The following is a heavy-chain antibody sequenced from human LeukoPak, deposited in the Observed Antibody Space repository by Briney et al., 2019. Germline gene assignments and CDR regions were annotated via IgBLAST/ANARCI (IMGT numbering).Heavy chain of an antibody. CDR3: ARAVVTAGSRFDP. J-gene: IGHJ5*02. Sequence: PSETLSLTCTVSGGSISSYYWSWIRQPPGKGLEWIGYIYYSGSTNYNPSLKSRVTISVDTSKNQFSLKLSSVTAADTAVYYCARAVVTAGSRFDPWGQGTLVTVSS. CDR2: IYYSGST. D-gene: IGHD2-21*02. V-gene: IGHV4-59*01. CDR1: GGSISSYY.